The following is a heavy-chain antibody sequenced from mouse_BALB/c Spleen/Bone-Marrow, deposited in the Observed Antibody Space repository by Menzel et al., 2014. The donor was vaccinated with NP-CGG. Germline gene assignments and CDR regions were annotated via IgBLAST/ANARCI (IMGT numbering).Heavy chain of an antibody. CDR2: IWAGGST. CDR1: GFSLTSYG. Sequence: VQGVESGPGLVAPSQSLSITCTVSGFSLTSYGVHWVRQPPGKGLEWLGVIWAGGSTNYNSALMSRLSISKDNSKSQVFLKMNSLQTDDTAMYYCARSTMIAEGFAYWGQGTLVTASA. J-gene: IGHJ3*01. CDR3: ARSTMIAEGFAY. D-gene: IGHD2-4*01. V-gene: IGHV2-9*02.